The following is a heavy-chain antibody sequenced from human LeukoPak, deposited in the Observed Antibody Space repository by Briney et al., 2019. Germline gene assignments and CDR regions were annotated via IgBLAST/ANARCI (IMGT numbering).Heavy chain of an antibody. V-gene: IGHV4-31*03. CDR3: AIRDHYYDSDAFDI. CDR2: IYYSGST. D-gene: IGHD3-22*01. CDR1: GGSISSGGYY. J-gene: IGHJ3*02. Sequence: RASETLSLTCTVSGGSISSGGYYWSWIRQHPGKGLEWIGYIYYSGSTYYTPSLKSRVTISVDTSKNQFSLKLSSVTAADTAVYYCAIRDHYYDSDAFDIWGQGTMVTVSS.